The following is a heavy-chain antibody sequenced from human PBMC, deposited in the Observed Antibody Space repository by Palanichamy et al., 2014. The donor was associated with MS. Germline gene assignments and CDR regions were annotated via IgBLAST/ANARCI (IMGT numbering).Heavy chain of an antibody. J-gene: IGHJ4*02. D-gene: IGHD6-13*01. CDR2: IKQDESEK. CDR3: ARVRSSSWHYFDY. CDR1: GFTFRSYW. V-gene: IGHV3-7*01. Sequence: EVKLVESGGGLVQPGGSLRLSCAASGFTFRSYWMSWVRQAPGKGLEWVASIKQDESEKFYVDSVKGRFTISRDNAKNSLYLQMNGLRVVDTAVYYCARVRSSSWHYFDYWGQGTLVTVSS.